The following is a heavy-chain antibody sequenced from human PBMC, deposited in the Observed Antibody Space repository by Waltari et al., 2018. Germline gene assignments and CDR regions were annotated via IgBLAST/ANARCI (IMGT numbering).Heavy chain of an antibody. V-gene: IGHV3-9*01. D-gene: IGHD6-13*01. CDR3: AKDRYSNSSSFDY. J-gene: IGHJ4*02. CDR1: GFNFDDYA. CDR2: ISWISGSI. Sequence: EVQLVESGGGLVQPGRSLRLYCAASGFNFDDYAMHWVRPAPGKGLEWVSGISWISGSIGYAYSAKGRFTISRDNAKNSLYLQMNSLSAEDTALYYCAKDRYSNSSSFDYWGQGTLVTVSS.